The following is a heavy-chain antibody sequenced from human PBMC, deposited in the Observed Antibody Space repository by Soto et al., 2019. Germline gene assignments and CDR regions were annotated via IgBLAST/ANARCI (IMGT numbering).Heavy chain of an antibody. V-gene: IGHV1-18*01. Sequence: QVQLVQSGAEVKKPGASVKVSCKASGYTFTSYSISWVRQAPGQGLEWMGWISAYNGNTNYALKLKGRITMTTDTSTSTAYMELRSLRSDGTAVYYCARDYPRGGYNHCWGQGTLVTVSS. D-gene: IGHD5-12*01. J-gene: IGHJ4*02. CDR1: GYTFTSYS. CDR2: ISAYNGNT. CDR3: ARDYPRGGYNHC.